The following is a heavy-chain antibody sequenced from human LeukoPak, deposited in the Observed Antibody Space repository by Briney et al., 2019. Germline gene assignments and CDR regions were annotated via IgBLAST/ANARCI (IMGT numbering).Heavy chain of an antibody. CDR2: ISGSGGST. D-gene: IGHD2-2*01. J-gene: IGHJ4*02. CDR1: GFTFSSYA. CDR3: AKVSCSSTSCNFDY. V-gene: IGHV3-23*01. Sequence: PGASLRLSCAASGFTFSSYAMSWVRQAPGKGLEWVSAISGSGGSTYYADSVKGRFTISRDNSKNTLYLQMNSLRDEDTAVYYCAKVSCSSTSCNFDYWGQGTLVTVSS.